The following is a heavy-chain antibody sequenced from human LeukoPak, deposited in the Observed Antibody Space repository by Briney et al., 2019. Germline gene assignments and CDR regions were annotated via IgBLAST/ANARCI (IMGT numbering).Heavy chain of an antibody. J-gene: IGHJ5*02. Sequence: PSETLSLTCIISDDSISSSTYYWGWIRQPPGKGLEWIGTLYYSGKTYYNPSLKSRVTISVDTSKNEFSLKLNSVTAADTALYYCAREGTVRWFDPWGQGTLVTVYS. CDR1: DDSISSSTYY. D-gene: IGHD1-14*01. CDR3: AREGTVRWFDP. V-gene: IGHV4-39*07. CDR2: LYYSGKT.